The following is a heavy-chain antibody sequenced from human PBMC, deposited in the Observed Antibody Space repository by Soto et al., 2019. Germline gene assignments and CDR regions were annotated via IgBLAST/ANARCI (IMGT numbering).Heavy chain of an antibody. J-gene: IGHJ4*01. CDR1: GFTFSSHV. D-gene: IGHD2-21*01. Sequence: PWGSLRLSCAVSGFTFSSHVIIWCRQAPGKGLEWVSAISGSGGSTYYADSVKGRFTISRDNSKNTLYLQMNSLRADDTAMYYCARLANIFDFDNWGHGTLVTVSS. CDR2: ISGSGGST. V-gene: IGHV3-23*01. CDR3: ARLANIFDFDN.